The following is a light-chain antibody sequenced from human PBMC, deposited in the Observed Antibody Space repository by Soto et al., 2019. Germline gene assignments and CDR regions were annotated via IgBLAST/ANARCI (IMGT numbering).Light chain of an antibody. CDR1: KSISSN. Sequence: EIVMTQSPATLSLSPGERATLSCRATKSISSNLAWYQQKAGQAPRLLIFGASTRATGIPARFSGSGSGTEFTLTISSLQSEDFAVYYCQQYDDWPPAFGQGTKVEIK. J-gene: IGKJ1*01. V-gene: IGKV3-15*01. CDR3: QQYDDWPPA. CDR2: GAS.